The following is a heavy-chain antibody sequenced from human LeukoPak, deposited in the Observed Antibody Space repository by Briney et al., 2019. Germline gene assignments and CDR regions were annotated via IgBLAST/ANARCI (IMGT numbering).Heavy chain of an antibody. CDR3: ARGGIDSNGYFSGAFDI. Sequence: GASVKVSCKASGYTFTDYYLHWVRQAPGRGLEWMAWIKTNSGGINYAQKFQGRITLTGDASISTAYMELSRLRPDDTAVYYCARGGIDSNGYFSGAFDIWGQGTMVTVSS. V-gene: IGHV1-2*02. D-gene: IGHD3-22*01. J-gene: IGHJ3*02. CDR1: GYTFTDYY. CDR2: IKTNSGGI.